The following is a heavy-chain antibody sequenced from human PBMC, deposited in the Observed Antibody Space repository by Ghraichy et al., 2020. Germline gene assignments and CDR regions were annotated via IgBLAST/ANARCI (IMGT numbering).Heavy chain of an antibody. J-gene: IGHJ4*02. CDR1: GFTFSSYG. Sequence: GGSLRLSCAASGFTFSSYGMHWVRQAPGKGLEWVAVISYDGSNKYYADSVKGRFTISRDNSKNTVYPQMNSLRAEDTAVYYCAKETTLIHWGQGTLVTVSS. V-gene: IGHV3-30*18. CDR2: ISYDGSNK. CDR3: AKETTLIH. D-gene: IGHD1-7*01.